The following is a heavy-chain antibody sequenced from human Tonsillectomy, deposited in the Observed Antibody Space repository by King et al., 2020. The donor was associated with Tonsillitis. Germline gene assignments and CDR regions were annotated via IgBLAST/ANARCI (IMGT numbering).Heavy chain of an antibody. Sequence: VQLVESGGGLVQPGGSLRLSCAASGFTFSSYAMSWVRQAPGKGLEWVSAVSGSGGSTYDAVSVKGRFTISRDNSKNTLHLQMNSLRAEDTAVYYCAKDVAVAGGVLYFDYWGQGTLVTVSS. CDR2: VSGSGGST. J-gene: IGHJ4*02. CDR3: AKDVAVAGGVLYFDY. CDR1: GFTFSSYA. V-gene: IGHV3-23*04. D-gene: IGHD6-19*01.